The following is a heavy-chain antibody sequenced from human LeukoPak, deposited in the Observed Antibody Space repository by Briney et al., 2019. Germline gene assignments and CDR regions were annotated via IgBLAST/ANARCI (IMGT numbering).Heavy chain of an antibody. D-gene: IGHD1-26*01. V-gene: IGHV4-39*07. CDR2: IYYSGST. CDR1: GGSISSSSYY. CDR3: ARPGIVGALDY. Sequence: SETLSLTCTVSGGSISSSSYYWGWIRQPPGKGLEWIGSIYYSGSTYYNPSLKSRVTISVDTSKNQFSLKLSSVTAADTAVYYCARPGIVGALDYWGQGTLVTVSS. J-gene: IGHJ4*02.